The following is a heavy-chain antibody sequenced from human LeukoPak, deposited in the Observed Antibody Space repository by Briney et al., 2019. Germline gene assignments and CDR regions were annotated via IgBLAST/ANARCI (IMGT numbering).Heavy chain of an antibody. J-gene: IGHJ6*02. CDR2: ISSSSSTI. Sequence: RTGGSLRLSCAASGFTFSSYSMNWVRQAPGKGLEWVSYISSSSSTIYYADSVKGRFTISRDNAKNSLYLHMNSLRAEDTAVYYCAGGYSSSWYYYYYYGMDVWGQGTTVTVSS. CDR3: AGGYSSSWYYYYYYGMDV. V-gene: IGHV3-48*01. CDR1: GFTFSSYS. D-gene: IGHD6-13*01.